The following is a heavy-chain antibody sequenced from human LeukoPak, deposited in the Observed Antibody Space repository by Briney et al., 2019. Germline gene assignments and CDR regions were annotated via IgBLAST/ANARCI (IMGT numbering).Heavy chain of an antibody. Sequence: GGSLRLSCAASGFTFSSYAMSWVRQAPGKGLEWVSVIYSGGSTYYADSVKGRFTISRDNSKNTLYLQMNSLRAEDTAVYYCAKDRGGLTSYDFWSGYSFDYWGQGTPVTVSS. CDR3: AKDRGGLTSYDFWSGYSFDY. J-gene: IGHJ4*02. D-gene: IGHD3-3*01. CDR2: IYSGGST. V-gene: IGHV3-66*01. CDR1: GFTFSSYA.